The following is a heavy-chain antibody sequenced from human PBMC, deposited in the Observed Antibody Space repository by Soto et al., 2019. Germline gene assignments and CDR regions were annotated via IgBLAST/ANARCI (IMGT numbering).Heavy chain of an antibody. J-gene: IGHJ4*02. CDR2: IYHSGST. CDR3: ARITMVRGVIRYFDY. V-gene: IGHV4-30-2*01. Sequence: SETLSLTCAVSGGSISSGGYSWSWIRQPPGKGLEWIGYIYHSGSTYYNPSLKSRVTISVDRSKNQFSLKLSSVTAADTAVYYCARITMVRGVIRYFDYWGQGALVTVSS. CDR1: GGSISSGGYS. D-gene: IGHD3-10*01.